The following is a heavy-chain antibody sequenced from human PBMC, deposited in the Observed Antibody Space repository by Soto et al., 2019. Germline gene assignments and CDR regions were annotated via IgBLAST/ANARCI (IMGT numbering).Heavy chain of an antibody. V-gene: IGHV1-18*01. CDR3: ARVIPGAEAWFDP. J-gene: IGHJ5*02. D-gene: IGHD2-2*01. CDR1: GNTFTNFG. CDR2: ISAYTDDP. Sequence: ASVKVSCKASGNTFTNFGVTWVRQAPGQGLEWMGWISAYTDDPNYAQKFQGRVTMTIDTSTSTAYLDLRSLTSDDTAVYYCARVIPGAEAWFDPWGQGTLVTVSS.